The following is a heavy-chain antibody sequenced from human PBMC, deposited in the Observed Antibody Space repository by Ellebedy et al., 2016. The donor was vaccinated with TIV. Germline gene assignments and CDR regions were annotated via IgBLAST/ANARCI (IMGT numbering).Heavy chain of an antibody. CDR3: ARDPGGSGSYKFDY. V-gene: IGHV3-30*03. CDR2: ISYDGSNK. D-gene: IGHD3-10*01. J-gene: IGHJ4*02. Sequence: PGGSLRPSCAASGFTFSSYGMHWVRQAPGKGLEWVAVISYDGSNKYYADSVKGRFTIARDNSKNTLYLQMNSLRAEDTAVYYCARDPGGSGSYKFDYWGQGTLVTVSS. CDR1: GFTFSSYG.